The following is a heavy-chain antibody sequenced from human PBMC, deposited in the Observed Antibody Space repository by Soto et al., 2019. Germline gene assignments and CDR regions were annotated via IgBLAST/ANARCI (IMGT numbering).Heavy chain of an antibody. CDR1: GASVSGATYY. V-gene: IGHV4-61*01. Sequence: SETLSLTCTVSGASVSGATYYWNWIRQPPGKPLEWIGYIYYSGSTNYNPSLKSRATISLDTSNDQLSLKLSSPTAADTAVHHCARTRDNNTNYYYALDVWGPGTTVT. D-gene: IGHD1-1*01. CDR2: IYYSGST. J-gene: IGHJ6*02. CDR3: ARTRDNNTNYYYALDV.